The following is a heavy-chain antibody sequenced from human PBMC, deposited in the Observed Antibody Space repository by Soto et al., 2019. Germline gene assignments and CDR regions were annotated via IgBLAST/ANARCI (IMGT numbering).Heavy chain of an antibody. CDR2: INPRDDSI. Sequence: QVQLVQSGAEVKKPGASVKVSCKASGHTFTNYYMHWVRQAPGQGLEWVGLINPRDDSISYAQKFQGRVTVTRDTSTSTVYMELSSLRSDDTAVYYCAREGDGYKYFDQWGQGTLVTVSS. J-gene: IGHJ4*02. V-gene: IGHV1-46*01. CDR1: GHTFTNYY. CDR3: AREGDGYKYFDQ. D-gene: IGHD5-12*01.